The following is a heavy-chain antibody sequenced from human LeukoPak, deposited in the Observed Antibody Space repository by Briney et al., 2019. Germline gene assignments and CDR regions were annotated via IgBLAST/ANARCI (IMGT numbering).Heavy chain of an antibody. CDR2: INHSGST. Sequence: PSETLSLTCAVYGGSFSGYYWSWIRQPPGKGLEWIGEINHSGSTNYNPSLKSRVTISVDTSKNQFSLKLSSVTAADTAVYYCARYVKYGSGIWFGNWFDPWGQGTLVTVSS. D-gene: IGHD3-10*01. J-gene: IGHJ5*02. CDR3: ARYVKYGSGIWFGNWFDP. CDR1: GGSFSGYY. V-gene: IGHV4-34*01.